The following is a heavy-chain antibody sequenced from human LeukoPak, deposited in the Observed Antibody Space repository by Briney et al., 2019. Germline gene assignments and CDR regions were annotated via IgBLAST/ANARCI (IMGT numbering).Heavy chain of an antibody. CDR3: ARKKGSGSYYPLTPPYYFDY. Sequence: TSETLSLTCAVYGGSFSGYYWSWIRQPPGKGLEWIGEINHSGSTNYNPSLKSRVTISVDTSKNQFSLKLSSVTAADTAVYYCARKKGSGSYYPLTPPYYFDYWGQGTLVTVSS. J-gene: IGHJ4*02. V-gene: IGHV4-34*01. CDR2: INHSGST. CDR1: GGSFSGYY. D-gene: IGHD3-10*01.